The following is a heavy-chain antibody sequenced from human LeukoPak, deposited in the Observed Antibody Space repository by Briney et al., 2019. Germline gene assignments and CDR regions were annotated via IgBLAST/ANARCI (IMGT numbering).Heavy chain of an antibody. CDR3: ARAGVVVTGIPQY. V-gene: IGHV4-38-2*01. D-gene: IGHD2-21*02. Sequence: SETLSLTRAVSGYSLSRGYYWGWIRQPPGRGLDWIGSIYHIGSTHYNPSLKSRVTISVGTSKPQFSLKRSSVTGADMAVYYCARAGVVVTGIPQYWGQGTLVTVSS. CDR1: GYSLSRGYY. J-gene: IGHJ4*02. CDR2: IYHIGST.